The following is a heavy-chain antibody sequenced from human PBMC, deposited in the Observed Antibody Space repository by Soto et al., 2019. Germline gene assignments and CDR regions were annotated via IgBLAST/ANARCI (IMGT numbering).Heavy chain of an antibody. J-gene: IGHJ4*02. Sequence: PSETLSLTCTVSGGSISSGGYYWSWIRQHPGKGLEWIGYIYYSGSTYYNPSLKSRVTISVDTSKNQFSLKLSSVTAADTAVYYCARAHPIFGVVTYYFDYWGQGTLVTVSS. CDR1: GGSISSGGYY. CDR3: ARAHPIFGVVTYYFDY. CDR2: IYYSGST. D-gene: IGHD3-3*01. V-gene: IGHV4-31*03.